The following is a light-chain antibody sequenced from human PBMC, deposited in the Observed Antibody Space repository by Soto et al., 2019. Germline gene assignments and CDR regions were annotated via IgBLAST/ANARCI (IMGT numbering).Light chain of an antibody. Sequence: QSALTQPPSGSGSPGQSVTIYCTGTSSDVGGYNYVSWYQQHPGKAPKLMIYEVSKRPSGVPDRFSGSKSGNTASLTVSGLQAEDEADYYCSSYAGSNNWVFGGGTKVTVL. CDR1: SSDVGGYNY. CDR3: SSYAGSNNWV. J-gene: IGLJ3*02. V-gene: IGLV2-8*01. CDR2: EVS.